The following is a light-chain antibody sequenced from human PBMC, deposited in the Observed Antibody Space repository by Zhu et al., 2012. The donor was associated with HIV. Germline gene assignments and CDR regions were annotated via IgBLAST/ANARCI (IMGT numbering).Light chain of an antibody. Sequence: DIQLTQSPSFLSASVGDRVTITCRASQGISSYLAWYQQKPGKAPKLLIYAASTLQSGVPSRFSGSGSGTEFTLTISSLQPEDFATYYCQQLNSLENTFGQGTKLEIK. V-gene: IGKV1-9*01. CDR3: QQLNSLENT. J-gene: IGKJ2*01. CDR1: QGISSY. CDR2: AAS.